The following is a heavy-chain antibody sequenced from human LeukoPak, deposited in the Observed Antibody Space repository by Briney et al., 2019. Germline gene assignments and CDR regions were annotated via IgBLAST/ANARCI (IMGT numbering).Heavy chain of an antibody. V-gene: IGHV4-61*02. CDR1: GGSISTDNFF. D-gene: IGHD3-22*01. CDR2: IYSSGNT. CDR3: ATYYDKYNGDHGLDI. Sequence: SETLSLTCTVSGGSISTDNFFWNWIRQPAGTGLEWIGRIYSSGNTDYHPSLKTRVTLSIDTSKNQFYLKLSSVTAADTAVYYCATYYDKYNGDHGLDIWGQGTMVTASS. J-gene: IGHJ3*02.